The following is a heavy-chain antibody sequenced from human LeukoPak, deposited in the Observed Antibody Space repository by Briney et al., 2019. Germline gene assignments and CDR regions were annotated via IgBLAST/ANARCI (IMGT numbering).Heavy chain of an antibody. J-gene: IGHJ4*02. V-gene: IGHV1-18*01. CDR2: ISAYNGNT. CDR3: AREVTTYYYDSSGYSPFDY. D-gene: IGHD3-22*01. Sequence: ASVKVSCKASGYTFTSYGISWVRQPPGQGLEWMGWISAYNGNTNYAEKLQGRVTMTTDTSTSTAYMELRSLRSDDTDVYYCAREVTTYYYDSSGYSPFDYWGQGTLVTVSS. CDR1: GYTFTSYG.